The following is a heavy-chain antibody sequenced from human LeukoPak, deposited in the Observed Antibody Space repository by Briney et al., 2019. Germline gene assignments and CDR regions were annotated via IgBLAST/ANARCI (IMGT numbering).Heavy chain of an antibody. CDR2: ISSSGSTI. Sequence: GGSLRLSCAASGFTFSSYEMNWVRQAPGKGLEWVSYISSSGSTIYYADSVKARFTISRDNAKNSLYLQMNSLRAEDTAVYYCARDIGWVTDYWGQGTLVTVSS. CDR1: GFTFSSYE. V-gene: IGHV3-48*03. J-gene: IGHJ4*02. CDR3: ARDIGWVTDY. D-gene: IGHD2-21*02.